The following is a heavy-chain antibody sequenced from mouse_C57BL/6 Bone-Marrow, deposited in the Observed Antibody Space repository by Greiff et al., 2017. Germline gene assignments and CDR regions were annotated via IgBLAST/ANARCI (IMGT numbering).Heavy chain of an antibody. J-gene: IGHJ3*01. CDR1: GYTFTSYG. CDR2: IYPRSGNT. CDR3: ARVEYGISYPFAY. D-gene: IGHD1-1*01. V-gene: IGHV1-81*01. Sequence: QVQLQQSGAELARPGASVKLSCKASGYTFTSYGISWVKPRPGQGLEWIGEIYPRSGNTYYNEKFKGKATLTADKSSSTAYMELRSLTSEDSAVYFCARVEYGISYPFAYWGQGTLVTVSA.